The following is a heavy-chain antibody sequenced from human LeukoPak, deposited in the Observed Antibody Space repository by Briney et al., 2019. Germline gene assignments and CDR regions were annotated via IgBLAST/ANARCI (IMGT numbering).Heavy chain of an antibody. CDR2: IKQDGSEK. Sequence: GGSLRLSCAASGFTFSSYWMSWVRQAPGKGLEWVANIKQDGSEKYYVDSVKGRFTISRDNFKNTLYLQMNSLRVEDTAIYYCAKTRGSWYDLGDYWGQGTLVTVSS. CDR1: GFTFSSYW. D-gene: IGHD3/OR15-3a*01. CDR3: AKTRGSWYDLGDY. J-gene: IGHJ4*02. V-gene: IGHV3-7*03.